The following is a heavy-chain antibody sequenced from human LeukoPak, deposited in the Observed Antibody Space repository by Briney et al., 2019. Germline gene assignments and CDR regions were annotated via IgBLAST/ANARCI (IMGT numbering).Heavy chain of an antibody. D-gene: IGHD5-24*01. V-gene: IGHV4-39*01. CDR1: GGSISRSNNY. CDR3: ARHEEEDGYNAKTIDY. Sequence: WETLSLTCTVSGGSISRSNNYWGWVRKPPGKGLECIGSIHYSGTTYYNPSLKSRVTISVDTSKNQFSLKLSSMTAADTAVYYCARHEEEDGYNAKTIDYWGQGTLVTVSS. CDR2: IHYSGTT. J-gene: IGHJ4*02.